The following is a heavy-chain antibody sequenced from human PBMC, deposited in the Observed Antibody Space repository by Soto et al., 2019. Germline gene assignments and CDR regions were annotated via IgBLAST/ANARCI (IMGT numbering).Heavy chain of an antibody. V-gene: IGHV1-18*01. Sequence: ASVKVSCKASGYTFTSYGISWVRQAPGQGLEWMGWISAYNGNTNYAQKLQGRVTMTTDTSTSTAYMEVSGLKADDTAVFYCARGPRWGSEVGNPDFDCWGQGTLVTVSS. J-gene: IGHJ4*02. D-gene: IGHD1-26*01. CDR1: GYTFTSYG. CDR3: ARGPRWGSEVGNPDFDC. CDR2: ISAYNGNT.